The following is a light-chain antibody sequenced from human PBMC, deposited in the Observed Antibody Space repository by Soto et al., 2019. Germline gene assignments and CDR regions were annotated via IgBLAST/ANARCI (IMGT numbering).Light chain of an antibody. V-gene: IGKV1-5*01. Sequence: DIQMTQSPSTLSASVGDRVTITCRASQSISRSLAWYQQKSGKAPKLLIYDASSLESGVPSRFSGSGFGTEFTLTISGLQPEDFAVYYCQQYNNWPPWTFGQGTKVEIK. J-gene: IGKJ1*01. CDR3: QQYNNWPPWT. CDR1: QSISRS. CDR2: DAS.